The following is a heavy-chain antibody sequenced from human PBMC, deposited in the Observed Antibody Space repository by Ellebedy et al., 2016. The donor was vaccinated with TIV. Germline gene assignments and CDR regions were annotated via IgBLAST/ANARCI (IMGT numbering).Heavy chain of an antibody. CDR1: GFSLSTSGVG. CDR3: AHGFDVRFFVNFEF. D-gene: IGHD3-3*01. CDR2: IHWDDDK. Sequence: SGPTLVKPTQTLTLTCSFSGFSLSTSGVGVGWIRQPPGKALEWLALIHWDDDKRYSPSLKSRLTITKDTSKNQVVLTMTNMDPVDTATYYCAHGFDVRFFVNFEFWGQGILVTVSS. V-gene: IGHV2-5*02. J-gene: IGHJ4*02.